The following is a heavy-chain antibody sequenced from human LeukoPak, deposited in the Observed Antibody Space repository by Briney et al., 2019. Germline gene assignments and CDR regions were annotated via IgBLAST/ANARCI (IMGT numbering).Heavy chain of an antibody. CDR1: GFAVSSNY. CDR3: AESSVVTATSPPGY. V-gene: IGHV3-53*01. CDR2: IYSGGST. D-gene: IGHD2-21*02. J-gene: IGHJ4*02. Sequence: GGSLRLSCAASGFAVSSNYMSWVRQAPGKGLEWVSVIYSGGSTYYADSVKGRFTISRDNSKNTLYLQMNSLRVEDTAVYYCAESSVVTATSPPGYWGQGTLVTVSS.